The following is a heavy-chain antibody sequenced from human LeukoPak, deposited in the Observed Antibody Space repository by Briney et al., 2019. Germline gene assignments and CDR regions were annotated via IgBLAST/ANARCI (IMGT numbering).Heavy chain of an antibody. Sequence: ASVKVSCKASGYTFTGYYMHWVRQAPGQGLEWMGWINPNSGGTNYAQKFQGRVTMTRDTSISTAYMELSRPRSDDTAVYYCARDSHGSERAKDYWGQGTLVTVSS. CDR3: ARDSHGSERAKDY. J-gene: IGHJ4*02. D-gene: IGHD3-10*01. CDR1: GYTFTGYY. CDR2: INPNSGGT. V-gene: IGHV1-2*02.